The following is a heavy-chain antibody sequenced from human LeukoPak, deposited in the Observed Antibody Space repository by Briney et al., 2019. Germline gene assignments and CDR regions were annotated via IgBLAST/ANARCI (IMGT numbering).Heavy chain of an antibody. V-gene: IGHV4-38-2*01. CDR3: ATRNYGSGTYAGAFDI. D-gene: IGHD3-10*01. CDR2: IYESGST. J-gene: IGHJ3*02. Sequence: SETLSLTCAVSGDSMSSGYYWGWIRQSPEKGLEWIGSIYESGSTYYNPSLRSRVTISADTSKSQISLKLDSVTAADTAVYYCATRNYGSGTYAGAFDIWGQGTLVTVSS. CDR1: GDSMSSGYY.